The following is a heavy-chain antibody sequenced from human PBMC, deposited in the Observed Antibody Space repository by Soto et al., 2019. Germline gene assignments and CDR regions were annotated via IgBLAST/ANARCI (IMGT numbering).Heavy chain of an antibody. Sequence: GSLRRSGAGSGVPVSSYGMSWVRQAPGKGLEWVSAISGSGGSTYYADSVKGRFTISRDNSKNTLYLQMNSLRAEDTAVYYCTKGYDFWSGYYFYYWGQGTLVTVSS. D-gene: IGHD3-3*01. J-gene: IGHJ4*02. V-gene: IGHV3-23*01. CDR3: TKGYDFWSGYYFYY. CDR2: ISGSGGST. CDR1: GVPVSSYG.